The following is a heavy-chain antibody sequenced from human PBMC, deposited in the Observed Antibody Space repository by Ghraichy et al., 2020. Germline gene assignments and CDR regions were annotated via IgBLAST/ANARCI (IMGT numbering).Heavy chain of an antibody. J-gene: IGHJ5*02. CDR2: IYSGGST. CDR3: ARRDYYGSENNWFDP. Sequence: SETLSLTCTVSGGSISSYFWSWIRQPPGKGLEWIGYIYSGGSTNYNPSLKSRVTISVDTSKNQISLKLSSVTAADTAVYYCARRDYYGSENNWFDPWGQGTLVTVSS. D-gene: IGHD3-10*01. V-gene: IGHV4-4*09. CDR1: GGSISSYF.